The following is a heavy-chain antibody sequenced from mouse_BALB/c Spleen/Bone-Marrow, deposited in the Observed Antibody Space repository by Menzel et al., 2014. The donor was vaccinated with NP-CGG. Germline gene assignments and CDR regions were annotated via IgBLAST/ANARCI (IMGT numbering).Heavy chain of an antibody. CDR2: ISGYYGDA. CDR1: GYTFTDHA. Sequence: QVQLKQSGAKLVRPGVSVKISCKGSGYTFTDHAIHWVKRSHAKSLEWIGVISGYYGDAIYNQKFKGKATMTVDKSSSTAYMELARLTSEDSAIYYCARSGKVRNAMDYWGQGTSVPVSS. D-gene: IGHD2-14*01. CDR3: ARSGKVRNAMDY. J-gene: IGHJ4*01. V-gene: IGHV1S137*01.